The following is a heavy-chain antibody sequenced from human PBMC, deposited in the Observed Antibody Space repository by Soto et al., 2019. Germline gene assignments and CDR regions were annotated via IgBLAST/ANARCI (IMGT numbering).Heavy chain of an antibody. CDR1: GGSLSQSY. D-gene: IGHD3-10*01. CDR2: IHHSEST. Sequence: SETLSLPCTVSGGSLSQSYWSWIRQPPRKGLEWSGYIHHSESTAYNHSLKSRVTILVDTSNHHFSLKLSSVTAADTAVYYCAKSREYYGSGSYYSSYYYYMDVWGKGTTVTVSS. J-gene: IGHJ6*03. CDR3: AKSREYYGSGSYYSSYYYYMDV. V-gene: IGHV4-59*08.